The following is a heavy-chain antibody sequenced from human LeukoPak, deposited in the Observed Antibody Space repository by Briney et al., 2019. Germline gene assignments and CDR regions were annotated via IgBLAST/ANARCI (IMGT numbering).Heavy chain of an antibody. Sequence: SETLSLTCTVSGGSISSGGYYWSWIRQPPGKGLEWIGYIYHSGSTYYNPSLKSRVTISVDRSKNQFSLKLSSVTAADTAVYYCARDSSSWSGDAFDIWGQGTMVTVSS. CDR3: ARDSSSWSGDAFDI. CDR2: IYHSGST. J-gene: IGHJ3*02. D-gene: IGHD6-13*01. CDR1: GGSISSGGYY. V-gene: IGHV4-30-2*01.